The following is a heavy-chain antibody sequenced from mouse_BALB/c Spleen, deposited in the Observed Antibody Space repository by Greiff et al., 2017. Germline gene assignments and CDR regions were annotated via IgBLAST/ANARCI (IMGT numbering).Heavy chain of an antibody. CDR1: GFTFSSYT. CDR2: ISSGGSYT. V-gene: IGHV5-6-4*01. J-gene: IGHJ2*01. Sequence: EVKLVESGGGLVKPGGSLKLSCAASGFTFSSYTMSWVRQTPEKRLEWVATISSGGSYTYYPDSVKGRFTISRDNAKNTLYLQMSSLKSEDTAMYYCTREGYYFDYWGQGTTLTVSS. CDR3: TREGYYFDY.